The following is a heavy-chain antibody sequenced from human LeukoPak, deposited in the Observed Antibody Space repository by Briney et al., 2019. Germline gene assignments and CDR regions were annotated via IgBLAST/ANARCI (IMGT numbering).Heavy chain of an antibody. D-gene: IGHD4-11*01. CDR2: IRSKAYGGTT. J-gene: IGHJ4*02. CDR3: TRDRFWPTLTSFDY. Sequence: GGSLRLSCTTSGFTFGDYAMSWVRQAPGKGLEWVGFIRSKAYGGTTEYAASVKGTFTISRDDSKSIAYLQLDSLKTEDTAVYYCTRDRFWPTLTSFDYWGQGTLVTVSS. CDR1: GFTFGDYA. V-gene: IGHV3-49*04.